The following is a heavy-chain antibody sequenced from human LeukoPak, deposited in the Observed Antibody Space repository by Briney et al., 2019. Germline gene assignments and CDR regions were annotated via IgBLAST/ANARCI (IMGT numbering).Heavy chain of an antibody. CDR2: IWYDGSNK. CDR3: AKVLRGSNYGLDYFDY. CDR1: GFTFSSYG. D-gene: IGHD4-11*01. V-gene: IGHV3-33*06. Sequence: GRSLRLSCAASGFTFSSYGMHWVRQAPGKGLEWVAVIWYDGSNKYYADSVKGRFTISRDNFKNTLYLQMNSLRAEDTAVYYCAKVLRGSNYGLDYFDYWGQGTLVTVSS. J-gene: IGHJ4*02.